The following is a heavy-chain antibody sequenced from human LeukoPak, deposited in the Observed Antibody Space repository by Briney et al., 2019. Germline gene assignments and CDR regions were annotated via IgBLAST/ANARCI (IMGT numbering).Heavy chain of an antibody. CDR2: IRSKANNYAT. CDR1: GFIFSGSA. Sequence: GGSLRLSCTASGFIFSGSAMHWVRQASGKGLEWVGRIRSKANNYATTYAASMKGKISISRDDSEDTTYLQMNNLKTEDTGVYFCLTGSMTSWGQGTLVTVSS. V-gene: IGHV3-73*01. D-gene: IGHD7-27*01. CDR3: LTGSMTS. J-gene: IGHJ5*02.